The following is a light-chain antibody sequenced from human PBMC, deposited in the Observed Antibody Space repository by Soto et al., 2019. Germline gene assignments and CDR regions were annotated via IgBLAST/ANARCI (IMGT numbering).Light chain of an antibody. CDR2: KAS. CDR3: QQYNSYSYT. V-gene: IGKV1-5*03. CDR1: QSISSW. J-gene: IGKJ2*01. Sequence: DIQMTQAPSTLSASVGDRVTITCRASQSISSWLAWYQQKPGKAPKLLIYKASSLESGVTSRFSGSGSGTEFTLTISRLQPDDFATYYCQQYNSYSYTFCHGTKLESK.